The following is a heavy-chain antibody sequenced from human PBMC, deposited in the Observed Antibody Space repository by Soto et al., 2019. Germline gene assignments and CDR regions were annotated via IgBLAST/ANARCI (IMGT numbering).Heavy chain of an antibody. CDR3: AKDPGVGYSSGEVY. CDR1: GFTFSSYA. Sequence: GGSLRLSCAASGFTFSSYAMSWVRQAPGKGLEWVSAISGSGGSTYYADSVKGRFTISRDNSKNTLYLQMNSLRAEDTAVYYCAKDPGVGYSSGEVYWGQGTLVTVSS. D-gene: IGHD6-19*01. CDR2: ISGSGGST. J-gene: IGHJ4*02. V-gene: IGHV3-23*01.